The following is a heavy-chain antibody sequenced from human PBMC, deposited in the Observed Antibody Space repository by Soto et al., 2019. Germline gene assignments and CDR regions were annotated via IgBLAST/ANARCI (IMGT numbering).Heavy chain of an antibody. CDR1: GGSISSGGYY. D-gene: IGHD4-17*01. CDR3: ARGGYGDSSRFDY. Sequence: QVQLQESGPGLVKPSQTLSLTCTVSGGSISSGGYYWSWIRQHPGKGLEWIGYIYYSGSTYYNPSLKSLVTISVDTSKNQFSLKLSSVTAADTAVYYCARGGYGDSSRFDYWGQGTLVTVSS. CDR2: IYYSGST. V-gene: IGHV4-31*01. J-gene: IGHJ4*02.